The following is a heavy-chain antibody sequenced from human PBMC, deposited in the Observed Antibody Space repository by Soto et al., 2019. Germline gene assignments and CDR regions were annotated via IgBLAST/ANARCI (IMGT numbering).Heavy chain of an antibody. D-gene: IGHD5-18*01. V-gene: IGHV3-30-3*01. Sequence: QVQLVESGGGVVQPGRSLRLSCAASGFSFSSYAIHWVRQAPGKGLEWVVVISDDGVYKFYADSVKGRVTISRDNSKNTLSLQVDSLRVEDAAVYYCARVQHPAMSSHYYGMDVWGQGTTVTVSS. CDR3: ARVQHPAMSSHYYGMDV. J-gene: IGHJ6*02. CDR1: GFSFSSYA. CDR2: ISDDGVYK.